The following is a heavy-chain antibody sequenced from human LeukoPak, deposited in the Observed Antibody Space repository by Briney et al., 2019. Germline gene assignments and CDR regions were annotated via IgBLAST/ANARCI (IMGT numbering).Heavy chain of an antibody. J-gene: IGHJ6*02. V-gene: IGHV3-23*01. D-gene: IGHD1-26*01. CDR3: AKNYGGRGCYYYYGMDV. CDR2: ISGSGGST. Sequence: GGSLRLSCAASGFTFSSYAMSWVRQAPGKGLEWVSAISGSGGSTYYADSVKGRFTISRDNSKNTLYLQMNSLRAEDTAVYYCAKNYGGRGCYYYYGMDVWGQGTTVTVSS. CDR1: GFTFSSYA.